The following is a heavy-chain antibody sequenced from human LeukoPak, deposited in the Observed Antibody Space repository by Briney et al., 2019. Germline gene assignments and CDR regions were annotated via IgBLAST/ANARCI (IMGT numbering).Heavy chain of an antibody. CDR1: GFTFSSYA. D-gene: IGHD3-16*01. V-gene: IGHV3-23*01. CDR2: ISGSGGST. Sequence: GGSLRLSCAASGFTFSSYAMSWVRQAPGEGLEWVSAISGSGGSTYYADSVKGRFTISRDNSKNTLYLQMNSLRAEDTAVYYCAKEPRGYDYVWGSYCPEDIDYWGQGTLVTVSS. J-gene: IGHJ4*02. CDR3: AKEPRGYDYVWGSYCPEDIDY.